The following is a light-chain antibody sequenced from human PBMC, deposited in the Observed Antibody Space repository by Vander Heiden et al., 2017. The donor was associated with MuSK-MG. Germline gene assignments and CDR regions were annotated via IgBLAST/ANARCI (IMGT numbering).Light chain of an antibody. CDR2: QDS. Sequence: SYELTQPPSVSVSPGQTASITCSGDTLGDKYACWYQQKPGQSHVLVIYQDSKRPSGIPERFSGSNSGNTATLPISGTQAMDEADYYCQAWDSSHVVFGGGTKLTVL. CDR3: QAWDSSHVV. CDR1: TLGDKY. J-gene: IGLJ2*01. V-gene: IGLV3-1*01.